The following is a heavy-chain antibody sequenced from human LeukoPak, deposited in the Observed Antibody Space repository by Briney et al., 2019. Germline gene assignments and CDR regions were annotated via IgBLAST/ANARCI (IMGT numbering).Heavy chain of an antibody. CDR2: IYSGGTT. CDR3: ARVDTVMAYYFDL. CDR1: GFTVSTNC. Sequence: GGSLRLSCAASGFTVSTNCMTWVRQAPGKGLEWVSTIYSGGTTYYADSVMGRFTISRHNSRNTLYLQMNSLRTEDTAVYYCARVDTVMAYYFDLWGQGTLVTVSS. J-gene: IGHJ4*02. V-gene: IGHV3-53*04. D-gene: IGHD5-18*01.